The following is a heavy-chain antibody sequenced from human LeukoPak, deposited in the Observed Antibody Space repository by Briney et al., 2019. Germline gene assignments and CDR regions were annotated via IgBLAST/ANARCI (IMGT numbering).Heavy chain of an antibody. J-gene: IGHJ5*02. CDR1: GFTFSSYG. V-gene: IGHV3-30*02. CDR3: AKDRASNAAAGTWFDP. Sequence: TGGSLRLSCAASGFTFSSYGMHWVRQAPGKGLEWVAFIRYDGSNKYYADSVKGRFTISRDNSKNTLYLQMNSLRAEDTAVYYCAKDRASNAAAGTWFDPWGQGTLVTVSS. CDR2: IRYDGSNK. D-gene: IGHD6-13*01.